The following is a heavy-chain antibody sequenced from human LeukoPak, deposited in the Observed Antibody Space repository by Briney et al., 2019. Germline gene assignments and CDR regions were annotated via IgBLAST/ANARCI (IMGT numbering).Heavy chain of an antibody. CDR3: ARFSTYPSY. D-gene: IGHD3-3*02. V-gene: IGHV1-46*01. J-gene: IGHJ4*02. CDR1: GYSFTTYY. Sequence: ASVKVSCKASGYSFTTYYIHWVRQAPGQGLEWMGKINPSGGSTNYAQKFQGRVIMTRDTSTSTVYMGLSSLRSEDTAFYYCARFSTYPSYWGQGTLVTVSS. CDR2: INPSGGST.